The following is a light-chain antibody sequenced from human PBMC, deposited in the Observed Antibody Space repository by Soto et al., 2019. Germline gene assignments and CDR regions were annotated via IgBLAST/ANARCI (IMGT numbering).Light chain of an antibody. V-gene: IGKV3D-20*02. CDR1: QSVSSNY. CDR3: QQRHMWPIT. Sequence: EIVMTQSPGTLSLSPGETATLSCRASQSVSSNYVAWFHQKPGQAPRLLIYGASSRATGVPDRFSASGSGTDFTLTISSLEPEDSAVYYCQQRHMWPITFGQGTRLE. J-gene: IGKJ5*01. CDR2: GAS.